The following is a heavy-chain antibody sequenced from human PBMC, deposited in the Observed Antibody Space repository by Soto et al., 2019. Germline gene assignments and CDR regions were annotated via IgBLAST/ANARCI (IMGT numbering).Heavy chain of an antibody. CDR2: IYYSGST. CDR1: GGSISSSSYY. J-gene: IGHJ4*02. Sequence: PSETLSLTCTVSGGSISSSSYYWGWIRQPPGKGLEWIGSIYYSGSTYYNPSLKSRVTISVDRSKNQFSLKPSPVTAADTAVYYCARVECSGGICYFPSSRRYLFDYWGQGTLVTVSS. V-gene: IGHV4-39*07. CDR3: ARVECSGGICYFPSSRRYLFDY. D-gene: IGHD2-15*01.